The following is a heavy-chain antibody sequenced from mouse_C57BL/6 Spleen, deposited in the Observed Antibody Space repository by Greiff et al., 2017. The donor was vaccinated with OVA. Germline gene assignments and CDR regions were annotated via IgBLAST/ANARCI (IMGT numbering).Heavy chain of an antibody. CDR2: INPSSGYT. D-gene: IGHD1-1*01. V-gene: IGHV1-4*01. Sequence: VKVVESGAELARPGASVKMSCKASGYTFTSYTMHWVKQRPGQGLEWIGYINPSSGYTKYNQKFKDKATLTADKSSSTAYMQLSSLTSEDSAVYYCARHGSSYDYFDYWGQGTTLTVSS. CDR1: GYTFTSYT. CDR3: ARHGSSYDYFDY. J-gene: IGHJ2*01.